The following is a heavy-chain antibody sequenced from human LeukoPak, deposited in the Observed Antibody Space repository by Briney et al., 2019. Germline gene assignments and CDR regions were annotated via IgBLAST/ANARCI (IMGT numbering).Heavy chain of an antibody. CDR2: INHSGST. J-gene: IGHJ4*02. V-gene: IGHV4-34*01. CDR3: ARGRGYGNSYYFGY. CDR1: GGSFSGYY. Sequence: SETLSLTCAVYGGSFSGYYWSWIRQPPGKGREWIGEINHSGSTNYNPSPKSRVTISVDTSKNQFSLKMSSVTAADTAVYYCARGRGYGNSYYFGYWGQGTLVTVSS. D-gene: IGHD5-12*01.